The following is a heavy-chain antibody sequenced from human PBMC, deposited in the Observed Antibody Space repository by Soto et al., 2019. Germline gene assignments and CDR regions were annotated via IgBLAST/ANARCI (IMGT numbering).Heavy chain of an antibody. J-gene: IGHJ6*02. CDR2: INHSGST. Sequence: GSLRLSCAASGFTFSSYSMNWVRQAPGKGLEWIGEINHSGSTNYNPSLKSRVTISVDTSKNQFSLKLSSVTAADTAVYYCARGSYWGGMDVWGQGTTVTVS. CDR1: GFTFSSYS. V-gene: IGHV4-34*01. CDR3: ARGSYWGGMDV. D-gene: IGHD3-16*01.